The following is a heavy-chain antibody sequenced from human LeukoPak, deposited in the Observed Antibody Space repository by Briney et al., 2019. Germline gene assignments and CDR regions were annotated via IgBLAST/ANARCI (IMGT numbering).Heavy chain of an antibody. J-gene: IGHJ4*02. D-gene: IGHD2-2*01. V-gene: IGHV1-8*01. CDR3: ARGRRLGYCSSTSCYLVY. Sequence: ASVKVSCKASGYTFTSYDINWVRQATGQGFEWMGWMNPNSGNTGYAQKFQGRVTMTRNTSISTAYMELSSLRSEDTAVYYCARGRRLGYCSSTSCYLVYWGQGTLVTVSS. CDR2: MNPNSGNT. CDR1: GYTFTSYD.